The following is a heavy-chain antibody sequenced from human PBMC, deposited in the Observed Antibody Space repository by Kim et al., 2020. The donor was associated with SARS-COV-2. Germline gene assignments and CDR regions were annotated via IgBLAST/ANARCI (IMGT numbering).Heavy chain of an antibody. CDR1: GFIVSSDY. CDR2: IHIPGDT. J-gene: IGHJ4*02. V-gene: IGHV3-66*01. Sequence: GGSLRLSCAASGFIVSSDYMSWARQAPGMGLEWVSLIHIPGDTYYADSAKGRFTISSDTSKNILYLQMNSLRVEDTAIYFCVSRSVWGQGILVTVSS. CDR3: VSRSV.